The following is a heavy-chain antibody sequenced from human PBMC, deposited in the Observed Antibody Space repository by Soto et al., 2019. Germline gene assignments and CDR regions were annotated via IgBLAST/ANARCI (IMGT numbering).Heavy chain of an antibody. J-gene: IGHJ4*02. CDR2: ISGSGGST. CDR3: AKDFTMIVVVILDY. Sequence: AGGSLRLSCGASGFTFSSYAMSWVRQAPGKGLVWVSAISGSGGSTYYADSVKGRFTISRDNSKNTLYLQMNSLRAEDTAVYYCAKDFTMIVVVILDYWGQGTLVTVYS. CDR1: GFTFSSYA. V-gene: IGHV3-23*01. D-gene: IGHD3-22*01.